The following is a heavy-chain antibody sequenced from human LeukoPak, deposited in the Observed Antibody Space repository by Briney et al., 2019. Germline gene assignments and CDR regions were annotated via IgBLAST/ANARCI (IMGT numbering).Heavy chain of an antibody. J-gene: IGHJ6*02. CDR2: ISYDGSNK. D-gene: IGHD4-17*01. Sequence: PGGSLRLSCAASGFTFSSYGMHRVRQAPGKGLEWVAVISYDGSNKYYADSVKGRFTISRDNSKNTLYLQMNSLRAEDTAVYYCANLNYGDYEGYGMDVWGQGTTVTVSS. CDR3: ANLNYGDYEGYGMDV. V-gene: IGHV3-30*18. CDR1: GFTFSSYG.